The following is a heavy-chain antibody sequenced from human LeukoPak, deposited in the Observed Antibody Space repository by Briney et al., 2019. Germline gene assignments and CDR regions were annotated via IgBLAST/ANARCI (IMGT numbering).Heavy chain of an antibody. CDR3: ARGLRDCSGGSCYSGRWFDP. Sequence: SETLSLTCAVNGVSFSRYYWSWIRQPPGKGLEWIGEINHSGSTNYNPSLKSRVTISVDTSKNQFSLKLSSVTAADTAVYYCARGLRDCSGGSCYSGRWFDPWGQGTLVTVSS. CDR1: GVSFSRYY. D-gene: IGHD2-15*01. V-gene: IGHV4-34*01. CDR2: INHSGST. J-gene: IGHJ5*02.